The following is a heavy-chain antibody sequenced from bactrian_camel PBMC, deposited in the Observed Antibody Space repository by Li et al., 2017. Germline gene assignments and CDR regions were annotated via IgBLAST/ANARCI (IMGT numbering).Heavy chain of an antibody. J-gene: IGHJ6*01. V-gene: IGHV3-2*01. CDR3: AAGGGVYCYTLQTEPFGY. D-gene: IGHD2*01. Sequence: QVQLVESGGGSVQTGGSLRLSCAASPYSPSGRCMAWFRQAPGKEREGIGSIRTERGTTYYAGFVEGRFTISQTNAKLILQMNDLKPEDTAMYYCAAGGGVYCYTLQTEPFGYWGQG. CDR1: PYSPSGRC. CDR2: IRTERGTT.